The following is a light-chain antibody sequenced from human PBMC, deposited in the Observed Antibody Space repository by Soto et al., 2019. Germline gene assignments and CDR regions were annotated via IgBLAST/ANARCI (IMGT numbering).Light chain of an antibody. Sequence: EIVLTQSPGTLSLSPGDTATLSCRTSQSVGSTYLAWYQQRPGQAPRLLIYGSSNRATGIPDKFSGSGSGTDFTLTISRLEPEDCAVYYCQHIGNPNTFGQGTQLEIK. CDR1: QSVGSTY. CDR3: QHIGNPNT. J-gene: IGKJ2*01. CDR2: GSS. V-gene: IGKV3-20*01.